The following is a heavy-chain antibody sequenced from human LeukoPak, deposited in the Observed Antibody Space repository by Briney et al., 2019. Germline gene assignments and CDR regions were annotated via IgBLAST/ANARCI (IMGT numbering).Heavy chain of an antibody. CDR2: IYYSGST. CDR3: ARGRYSYGSRWGFDP. J-gene: IGHJ5*02. Sequence: SETLSLTCTVSGGSISSGGYYWSWIRQHPGKGLEWIGYIYYSGSTYYNPSLKSRVTISVVTSKNQFSLKLSSVTAADTAVYYCARGRYSYGSRWGFDPWGQGTLVTVSS. CDR1: GGSISSGGYY. D-gene: IGHD5-18*01. V-gene: IGHV4-31*03.